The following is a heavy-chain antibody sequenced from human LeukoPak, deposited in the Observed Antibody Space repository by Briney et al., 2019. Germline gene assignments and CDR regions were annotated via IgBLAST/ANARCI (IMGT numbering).Heavy chain of an antibody. Sequence: ASVKVSCKASGYTFTSYDINWVRQATGQGLEWMGWMNPNSGNTGYAQKFQGRVTMTRNTSISTAYMELSSLRSEDTAVYYCASLGAVADNWFDPWGQGTLVTVSS. CDR2: MNPNSGNT. J-gene: IGHJ5*02. V-gene: IGHV1-8*01. D-gene: IGHD6-19*01. CDR1: GYTFTSYD. CDR3: ASLGAVADNWFDP.